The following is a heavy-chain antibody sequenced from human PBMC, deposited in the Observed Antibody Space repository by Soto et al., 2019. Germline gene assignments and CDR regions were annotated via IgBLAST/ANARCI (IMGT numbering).Heavy chain of an antibody. D-gene: IGHD4-17*01. CDR3: ARDRTDYYFDY. CDR2: ISYDGSNK. Sequence: LRLSCAASGFTFSSYAMHWVRQAPGKGLEWVAVISYDGSNKYYADSVKGRFTISRDNSKNTLYLQMNSLRAEDTAVYYCARDRTDYYFDYWGQGTLVTVSS. J-gene: IGHJ4*02. CDR1: GFTFSSYA. V-gene: IGHV3-30-3*01.